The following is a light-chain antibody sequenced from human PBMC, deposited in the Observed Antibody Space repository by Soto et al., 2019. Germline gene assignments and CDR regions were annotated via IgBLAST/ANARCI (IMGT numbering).Light chain of an antibody. CDR2: DVS. CDR1: SSDVGSYNY. Sequence: QSALTQPASVSGSPGQSITISCTGTSSDVGSYNYVSWYQFYPGKAPKLMIYDVSNRPSGVSDRFSGSKSGNTASLTISGLLAEEEADYYCSSYTSSSFPVIYGGGTKVTVL. CDR3: SSYTSSSFPVI. V-gene: IGLV2-14*03. J-gene: IGLJ2*01.